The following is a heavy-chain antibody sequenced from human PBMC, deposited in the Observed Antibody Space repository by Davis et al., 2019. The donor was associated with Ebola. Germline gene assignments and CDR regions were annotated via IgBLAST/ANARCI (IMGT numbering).Heavy chain of an antibody. CDR3: ARGGLSDRWFGPIDF. J-gene: IGHJ4*02. D-gene: IGHD3-10*01. CDR1: GYTFTSNY. Sequence: AASVKVSCKASGYTFTSNYIHWVRQAPGQGLEWMGILNPSDGYTVYAQKFQGRVTMTRDTSTSTVYMELSSLRSEATAVYYCARGGLSDRWFGPIDFWGQGTLVTVSS. CDR2: LNPSDGYT. V-gene: IGHV1-46*01.